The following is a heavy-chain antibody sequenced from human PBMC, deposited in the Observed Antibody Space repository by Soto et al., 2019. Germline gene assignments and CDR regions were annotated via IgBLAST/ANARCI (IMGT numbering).Heavy chain of an antibody. D-gene: IGHD3-22*01. V-gene: IGHV6-1*01. CDR1: GDSVSSNSAA. J-gene: IGHJ4*02. CDR2: AYYRSKWYN. CDR3: ASSHYYYESSGYYGLFDY. Sequence: PSQTLSLTCAISGDSVSSNSAAWNWIRQSPSRGLEWLGRAYYRSKWYNDYAVSVKSRITINPDTSKNQFSLQLNSVTPEDTAVYYCASSHYYYESSGYYGLFDYWGQGTLVTVSS.